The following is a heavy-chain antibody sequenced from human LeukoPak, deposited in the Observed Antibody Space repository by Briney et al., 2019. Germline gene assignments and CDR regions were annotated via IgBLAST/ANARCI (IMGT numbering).Heavy chain of an antibody. D-gene: IGHD1-26*01. J-gene: IGHJ4*02. CDR1: GFSFGDNW. CDR2: INPHGTEK. CDR3: GRWGANAGLDY. Sequence: GGSLRLSCVASGFSFGDNWMGWVRQAPGKGLEWVANINPHGTEKYYADSLEGRFSVSRDNAKNSVYLQMNSLRVEDAGIYYCGRWGANAGLDYWGQGSLVTVSS. V-gene: IGHV3-7*01.